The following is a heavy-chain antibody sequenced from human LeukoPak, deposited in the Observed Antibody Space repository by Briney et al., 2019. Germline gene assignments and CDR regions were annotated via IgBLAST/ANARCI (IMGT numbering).Heavy chain of an antibody. Sequence: SVKVSCKASGGTFSSYAISWVRQAPGQGLEWMGGIIPIFGTANYAQKFQGRVTITTDESTSTAYMELSSLRSEDTAVYYCARRGPINYDFWSGQNWFDPWGQGTLVTVSS. D-gene: IGHD3-3*01. CDR1: GGTFSSYA. V-gene: IGHV1-69*05. CDR3: ARRGPINYDFWSGQNWFDP. CDR2: IIPIFGTA. J-gene: IGHJ5*02.